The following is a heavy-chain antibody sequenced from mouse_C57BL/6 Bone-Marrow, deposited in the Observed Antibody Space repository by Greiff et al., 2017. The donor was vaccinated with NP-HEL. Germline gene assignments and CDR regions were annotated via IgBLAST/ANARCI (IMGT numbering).Heavy chain of an antibody. Sequence: EVKLMESGPELVKPGASVKISCKASGYSFTDYNMNWVKQSNGKSLEWIGVINPNYGTTSYNQKFKGKATLTVDQSSSTAYMQLNSLTSEDSAVYYCARSKVYYSNYVYWYFDVWGTGTTVTVSS. CDR1: GYSFTDYN. CDR2: INPNYGTT. D-gene: IGHD2-5*01. CDR3: ARSKVYYSNYVYWYFDV. J-gene: IGHJ1*03. V-gene: IGHV1-39*01.